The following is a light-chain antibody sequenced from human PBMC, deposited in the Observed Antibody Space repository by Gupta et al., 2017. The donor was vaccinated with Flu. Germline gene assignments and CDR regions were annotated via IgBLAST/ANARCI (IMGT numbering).Light chain of an antibody. V-gene: IGLV1-47*01. Sequence: HSMLTQPPSASVTPEQRVPISCSGSSSHIGGDDIYWYQQFPGTAPRLLIYRINQRPSWVPGRFSGSRSGASASLAISGLRSEDEADYYCAAWDDSLSAWVFGGGTKLTVL. CDR2: RIN. J-gene: IGLJ3*02. CDR3: AAWDDSLSAWV. CDR1: SSHIGGDD.